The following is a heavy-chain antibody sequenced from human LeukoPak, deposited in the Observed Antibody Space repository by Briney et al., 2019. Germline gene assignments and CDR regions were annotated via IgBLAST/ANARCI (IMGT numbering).Heavy chain of an antibody. J-gene: IGHJ5*02. D-gene: IGHD6-19*01. V-gene: IGHV4-59*01. CDR2: IYYSGST. CDR3: ARGIAVAGFDP. CDR1: GGSISSYY. Sequence: PSETLSLTCTVSGGSISSYYWSWIRQPPGKGLEWIGYIYYSGSTNYNPSLKSRVTISVDTSKNQFSLKLSSVTAADTAVYYCARGIAVAGFDPWGQGTLVTVSS.